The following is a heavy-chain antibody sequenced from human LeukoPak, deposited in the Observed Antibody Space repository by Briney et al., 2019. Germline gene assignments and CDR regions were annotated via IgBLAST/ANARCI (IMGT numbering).Heavy chain of an antibody. CDR1: GFTFSSYS. CDR2: ISSSGSTI. Sequence: GGSLRLSCAASGFTFSSYSMNWVRQAPGKGLEWVSYISSSGSTIYYADSVKGRFTISRDNAKNSLYLQMNSLRAEDTAVYYCAREPPDYYGSGAFDYWGQGTLVTVSS. D-gene: IGHD3-10*01. V-gene: IGHV3-48*04. J-gene: IGHJ4*02. CDR3: AREPPDYYGSGAFDY.